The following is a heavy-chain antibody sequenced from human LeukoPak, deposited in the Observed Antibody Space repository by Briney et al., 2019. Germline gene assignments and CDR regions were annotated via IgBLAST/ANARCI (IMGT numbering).Heavy chain of an antibody. CDR3: VRDRELFY. D-gene: IGHD1-7*01. Sequence: SQTLSLTCTVSGGSISIYYWSWIRQPPGKGLEWLGYVYNSGSTDYNPSLKSRVTISADTSKNQFSLKLSSVTAADTAVYYCVRDRELFYWGQGTLVTVSS. CDR2: VYNSGST. V-gene: IGHV4-59*01. J-gene: IGHJ4*02. CDR1: GGSISIYY.